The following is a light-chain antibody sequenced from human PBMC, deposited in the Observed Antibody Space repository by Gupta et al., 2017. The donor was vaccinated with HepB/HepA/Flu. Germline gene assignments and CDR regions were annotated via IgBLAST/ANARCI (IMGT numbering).Light chain of an antibody. CDR1: RSITTS. Sequence: EIVLTQSPDTLSLSPGERGTLSCRASRSITTSLAWYQVKEGQSPRLIIYDAVKRAAGIPARFSGSGSGTDFTLTIDSLEPADFALYYCQQRSVWPPITFGQGTRVEI. CDR3: QQRSVWPPIT. J-gene: IGKJ5*01. CDR2: DAV. V-gene: IGKV3-11*01.